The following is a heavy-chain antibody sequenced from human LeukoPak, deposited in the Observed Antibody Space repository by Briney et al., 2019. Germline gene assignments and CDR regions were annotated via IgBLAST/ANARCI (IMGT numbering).Heavy chain of an antibody. Sequence: GGSLRLSCAAFGFSFNNYVMSWVRQAPGKGLGWVSAISGDGARTYYADSVKGRFTISRDNSKNTLDLQMNSLRAEDTAVYYCAKTVVVITFRFDSWGQGSLVTVSS. D-gene: IGHD2-21*01. CDR2: ISGDGART. J-gene: IGHJ4*02. CDR1: GFSFNNYV. V-gene: IGHV3-23*01. CDR3: AKTVVVITFRFDS.